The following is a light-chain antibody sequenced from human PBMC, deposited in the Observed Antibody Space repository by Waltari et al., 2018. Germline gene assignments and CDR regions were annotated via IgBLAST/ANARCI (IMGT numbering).Light chain of an antibody. CDR1: QSVFYSSNNKNY. CDR3: QQYYSTPYT. J-gene: IGKJ2*01. V-gene: IGKV4-1*01. Sequence: DIVMTQSPDSLAVSLGERATINCKSSQSVFYSSNNKNYLACYQQKPGQPPKLLIYWASTRESGVPDRFSGSGSGTDFTLTISSLQAEDVAVYYCQQYYSTPYTFGQGTKLEIK. CDR2: WAS.